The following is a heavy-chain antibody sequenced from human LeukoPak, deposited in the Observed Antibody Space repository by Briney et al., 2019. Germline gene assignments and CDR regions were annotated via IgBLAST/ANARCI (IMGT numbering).Heavy chain of an antibody. D-gene: IGHD6-19*01. J-gene: IGHJ6*03. V-gene: IGHV3-23*01. CDR3: AKDWDRSGWYAVYYYYMDV. CDR2: ISGSGGST. CDR1: GFTFSSYA. Sequence: PGGSLRLSCAASGFTFSSYAMSWVRQAPGKGLEWVSAISGSGGSTYYADSVKGRFTISRDNSKNTLYLQMNSLRAEDTAVYYCAKDWDRSGWYAVYYYYMDVWGKGTTVTVSS.